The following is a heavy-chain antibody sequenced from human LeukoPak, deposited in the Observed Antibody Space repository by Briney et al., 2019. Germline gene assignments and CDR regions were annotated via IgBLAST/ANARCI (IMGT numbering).Heavy chain of an antibody. CDR3: ARRDYGSGSLIFDY. CDR2: IYYSGST. V-gene: IGHV4-39*01. J-gene: IGHJ4*02. Sequence: SETLSLTCTVSGGSISSSSYYWGWIRQPPGKEVEWIGSIYYSGSTYYNPSLKSRVTISVDTSKNQFSLKLSSVAAADTAVYYCARRDYGSGSLIFDYWGQGTLVTVSS. CDR1: GGSISSSSYY. D-gene: IGHD3-10*01.